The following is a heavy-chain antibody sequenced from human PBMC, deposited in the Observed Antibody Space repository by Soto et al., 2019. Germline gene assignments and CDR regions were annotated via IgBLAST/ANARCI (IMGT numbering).Heavy chain of an antibody. CDR2: IKSKTDGGTT. CDR3: TTRRDGYNLVDY. CDR1: GFTFSNAW. D-gene: IGHD5-12*01. V-gene: IGHV3-15*01. J-gene: IGHJ4*02. Sequence: GESLKISCAASGFTFSNAWMSWVRQAPGKGLEWVGRIKSKTDGGTTDYAAPVKGRFTISRDDSKNTLYLQMNSLKTEDTAVYYCTTRRDGYNLVDYWGQGTLVTVSS.